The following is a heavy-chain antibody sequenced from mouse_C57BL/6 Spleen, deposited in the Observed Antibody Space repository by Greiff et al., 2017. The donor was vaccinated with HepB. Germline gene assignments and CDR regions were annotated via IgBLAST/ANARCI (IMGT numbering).Heavy chain of an antibody. J-gene: IGHJ4*01. CDR3: VRNAMDY. Sequence: EVHLVESGGGLVQPKGSLKLSCAASGFSFNTYAMNWVRQAPGKGLEWVARIRSKSNNYATYYADSVKDRFTISRADSESMLYLQMNNLKTEDTAMYYCVRNAMDYWGQGTSVTVSS. CDR2: IRSKSNNYAT. CDR1: GFSFNTYA. V-gene: IGHV10-1*01.